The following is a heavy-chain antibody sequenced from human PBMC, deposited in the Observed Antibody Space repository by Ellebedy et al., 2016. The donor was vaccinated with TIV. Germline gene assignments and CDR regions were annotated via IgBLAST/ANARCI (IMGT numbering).Heavy chain of an antibody. V-gene: IGHV1-69*13. D-gene: IGHD3-10*01. Sequence: SVKVSXKASGGTFSTHTFNWVRQGPGQGLEWVGGIIPIFGTAYYAQKVKGRVTITADESTSTSFMELSSLRAEDTAVYYCARAGSYLSEAVFYWGQGTLVTVSS. CDR3: ARAGSYLSEAVFY. CDR1: GGTFSTHT. J-gene: IGHJ4*02. CDR2: IIPIFGTA.